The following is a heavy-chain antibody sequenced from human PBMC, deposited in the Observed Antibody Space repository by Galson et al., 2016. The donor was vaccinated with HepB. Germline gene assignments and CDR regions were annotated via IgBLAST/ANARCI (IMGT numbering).Heavy chain of an antibody. V-gene: IGHV1-3*04. CDR1: GYTFTSYA. CDR3: ASPNWNYEKYFYYGMDV. CDR2: INTGNGNT. Sequence: SVKVSCKASGYTFTSYALHWVRQAPGQRLEWMGWINTGNGNTKYSQKFQGRVTITRDASASTAYMELSSLRSEETAVYYWASPNWNYEKYFYYGMDVWGQGTTVTVSS. D-gene: IGHD1-7*01. J-gene: IGHJ6*02.